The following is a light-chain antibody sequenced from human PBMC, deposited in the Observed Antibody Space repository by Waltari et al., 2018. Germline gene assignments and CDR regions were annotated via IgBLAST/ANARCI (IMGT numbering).Light chain of an antibody. CDR2: CAS. CDR3: QQYYISPRT. Sequence: LMTPSSYPLAFSLGEMPATNFTSTHSVLYRSNSRNYLAWYQQKPGQPPKLLIYCASTRETGVPARFSGSGSGTDFTLTISSLRAEDVAVYYCQQYYISPRTFGGGTKVEIK. J-gene: IGKJ4*01. V-gene: IGKV4-1*01. CDR1: HSVLYRSNSRNY.